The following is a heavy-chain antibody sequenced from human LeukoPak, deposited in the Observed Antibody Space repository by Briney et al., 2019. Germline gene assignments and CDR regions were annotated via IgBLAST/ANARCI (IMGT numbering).Heavy chain of an antibody. V-gene: IGHV4-4*07. D-gene: IGHD2-2*01. Sequence: PSETLSLTCTVSGGSISSYYWSWIRQPAGKGLEWIGRFYPSGSTNYNPSLKSRVTMSVDTSKNQLSLKLSSVTAADTAVYYCARDVVPAAMWHAFDIWGQGTMVTVSS. CDR2: FYPSGST. CDR1: GGSISSYY. CDR3: ARDVVPAAMWHAFDI. J-gene: IGHJ3*02.